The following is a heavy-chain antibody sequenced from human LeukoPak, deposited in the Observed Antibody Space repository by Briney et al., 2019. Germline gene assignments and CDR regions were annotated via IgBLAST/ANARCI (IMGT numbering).Heavy chain of an antibody. V-gene: IGHV3-21*01. D-gene: IGHD6-19*01. CDR2: ISSSSSYI. CDR3: ARGGIIAYDSGWYSPFDY. Sequence: PGGSLRLSCAASGFTFSSYSMNWVRQAPGKGLEWVSSISSSSSYIYYADSVKGRFTISRDNAKNSLYLQMNSLRAEDTAVYYCARGGIIAYDSGWYSPFDYWGQGTLVTVSS. CDR1: GFTFSSYS. J-gene: IGHJ4*02.